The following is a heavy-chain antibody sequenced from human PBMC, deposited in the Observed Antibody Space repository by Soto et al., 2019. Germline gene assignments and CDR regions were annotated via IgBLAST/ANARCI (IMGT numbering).Heavy chain of an antibody. CDR3: VVTATPVLVYWYCDL. CDR2: IIPIFGTA. Sequence: QVQLVQSGAEVKKPGSSVKVSCKASGGTFSSYAISWVRQAPGQGLEWLGGIIPIFGTANYAQKFQGRVTITADKSTSTAHMELSSLRSDDTAVYYCVVTATPVLVYWYCDLWGRGTLVTVSS. D-gene: IGHD2-21*02. J-gene: IGHJ2*01. V-gene: IGHV1-69*06. CDR1: GGTFSSYA.